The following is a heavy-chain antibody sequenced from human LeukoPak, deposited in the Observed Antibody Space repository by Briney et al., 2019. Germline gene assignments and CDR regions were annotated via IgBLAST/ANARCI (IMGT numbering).Heavy chain of an antibody. V-gene: IGHV3-21*01. CDR1: GFTFSSYS. CDR3: ARDSGIAAEDY. Sequence: PGGSLRLACAASGFTFSSYSMNWVRQAPGKGLEWVSYISSSSDYTKYADSVKGRFTISRDNAKNSVFLRMNSLRAEDTAVYYCARDSGIAAEDYWGQGTLVTVSS. J-gene: IGHJ4*02. D-gene: IGHD6-13*01. CDR2: ISSSSDYT.